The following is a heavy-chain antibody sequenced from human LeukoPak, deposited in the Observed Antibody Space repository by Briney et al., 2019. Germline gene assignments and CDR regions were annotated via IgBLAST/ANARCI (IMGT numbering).Heavy chain of an antibody. J-gene: IGHJ3*02. CDR1: GFTFSSYS. V-gene: IGHV3-33*06. CDR3: AKDAWGSYYYDSSGYSNDAFDI. Sequence: GGSLRLSCAASGFTFSSYSMNWVRQAPGKGLEWVAVIWYDGSNKYYADSVKGRFTISRDNSKNTLYLQMNSLRAEDTAVYYCAKDAWGSYYYDSSGYSNDAFDIWGQGTMVTVSS. D-gene: IGHD3-22*01. CDR2: IWYDGSNK.